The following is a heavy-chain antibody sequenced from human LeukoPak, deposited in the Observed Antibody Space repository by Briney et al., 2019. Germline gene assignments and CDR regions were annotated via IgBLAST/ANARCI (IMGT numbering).Heavy chain of an antibody. V-gene: IGHV3-23*01. D-gene: IGHD2-2*01. CDR3: AKDYPECTGTTCSGEAFFDY. J-gene: IGHJ4*02. Sequence: PGGSLRLSCAASRFTFSNYAMSWVRQAAGKGLEWVSGITSGHSTFYADSVKGRFTISRDNSKDPVYLQMNSLRAEDTAVYYCAKDYPECTGTTCSGEAFFDYWGQGTLVTVSS. CDR2: ITSGHST. CDR1: RFTFSNYA.